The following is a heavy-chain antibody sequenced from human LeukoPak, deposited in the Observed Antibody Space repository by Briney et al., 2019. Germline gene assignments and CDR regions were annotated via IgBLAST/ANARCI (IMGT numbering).Heavy chain of an antibody. CDR2: ISGSGGST. D-gene: IGHD2-2*01. V-gene: IGHV3-23*01. CDR3: AKERFRRGSTSCFDY. J-gene: IGHJ4*02. CDR1: GFTFSSYA. Sequence: QAGGSLRLSCAASGFTFSSYAMSWVRQAPGKGLEWVSAISGSGGSTYYADSVKGRFTISRDNSKNTLYLQMDSLRAEDTAVYYCAKERFRRGSTSCFDYWGQGTLVTVSS.